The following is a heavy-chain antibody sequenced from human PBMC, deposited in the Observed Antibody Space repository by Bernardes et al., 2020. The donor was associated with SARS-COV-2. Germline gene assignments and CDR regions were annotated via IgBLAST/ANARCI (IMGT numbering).Heavy chain of an antibody. CDR1: GFTFSGYA. V-gene: IGHV3-23*01. J-gene: IGHJ6*02. CDR3: ARPFGGRYYDGLDV. Sequence: GGSLGLSCAASGFTFSGYAMSWVRQAPGKGLEWVAVMSGGGYSTYYADSVKGRFTISRDNSIDTLYLQMNRLRAEDTAVYYCARPFGGRYYDGLDVWGQGTTVTVSS. CDR2: MSGGGYST. D-gene: IGHD1-26*01.